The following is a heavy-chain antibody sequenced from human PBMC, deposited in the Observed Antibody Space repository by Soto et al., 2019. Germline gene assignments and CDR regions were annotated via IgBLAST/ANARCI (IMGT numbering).Heavy chain of an antibody. Sequence: SGTLSLSCAVYGWSFIGYYWSWIRQPPGKGLELIVEINHSGSTNFNPSLKSRVTISVDTSKYQFSLKLSSVTAADTAAYYCALIIPRYFDWLPSTPFDYWGQGTLVTVS. V-gene: IGHV4-34*01. CDR1: GWSFIGYY. CDR3: ALIIPRYFDWLPSTPFDY. D-gene: IGHD3-9*01. CDR2: INHSGST. J-gene: IGHJ4*02.